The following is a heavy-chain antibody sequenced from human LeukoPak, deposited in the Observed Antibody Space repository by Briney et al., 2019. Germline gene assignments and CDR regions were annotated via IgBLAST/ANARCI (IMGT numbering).Heavy chain of an antibody. Sequence: PGGSLRLSCAASGLTFSSSWMTWVRQAPGKGLEWVAAISNDGGGTMYAAFVEGRFTISRDNSKNTLFLQMNSLRAEDTALYYCAKGSSGYFADLWGQGTLVTVSS. D-gene: IGHD3-22*01. CDR1: GLTFSSSW. CDR2: ISNDGGGT. CDR3: AKGSSGYFADL. J-gene: IGHJ5*02. V-gene: IGHV3-23*01.